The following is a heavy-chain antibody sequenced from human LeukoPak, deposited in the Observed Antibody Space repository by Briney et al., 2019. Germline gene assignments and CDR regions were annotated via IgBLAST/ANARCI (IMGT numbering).Heavy chain of an antibody. CDR3: ARGIPWPLVY. J-gene: IGHJ4*02. D-gene: IGHD2-8*02. CDR1: GGSFSGYY. Sequence: SETLSLTCAVNGGSFSGYYWSWIREPPGKGLEWIGEINHSGSTNYNPSLKSRVTISVDTSKNQFSLKLSSVTAADTAVYYCARGIPWPLVYWGQGTLVTVSS. V-gene: IGHV4-34*01. CDR2: INHSGST.